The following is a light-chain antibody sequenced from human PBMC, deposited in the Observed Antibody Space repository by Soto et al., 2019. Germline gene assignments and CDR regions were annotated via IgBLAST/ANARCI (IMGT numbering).Light chain of an antibody. CDR1: SSDVGRYHY. CDR3: SSYTSSSPYV. CDR2: DVS. Sequence: QSALTQPASVSGSPGQSITISCTGTSSDVGRYHYVSWYQQHPGKAPKVMIYDVSNRPSGVSDRFSGSKSGNTASLTISGLQAEDDADYYCSSYTSSSPYVFGTGTKLTVL. J-gene: IGLJ1*01. V-gene: IGLV2-14*03.